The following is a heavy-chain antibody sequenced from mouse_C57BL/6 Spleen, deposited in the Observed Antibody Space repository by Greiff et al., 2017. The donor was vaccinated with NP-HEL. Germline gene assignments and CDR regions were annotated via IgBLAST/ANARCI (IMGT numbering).Heavy chain of an antibody. CDR3: ARSPYGYDYFDY. CDR2: INPNNGGT. Sequence: EVQLQQSGPELVKPGASVKISCKASGYTFTDYYMNWVKQSHGKSLEWIGDINPNNGGTSYNQKFKGKATLTVDKSSSTAYMELRSLTSEDSAVYYCARSPYGYDYFDYWGQGTTLTVSS. J-gene: IGHJ2*01. V-gene: IGHV1-26*01. CDR1: GYTFTDYY. D-gene: IGHD2-2*01.